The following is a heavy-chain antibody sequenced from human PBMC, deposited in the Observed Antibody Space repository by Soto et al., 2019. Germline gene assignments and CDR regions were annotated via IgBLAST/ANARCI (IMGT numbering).Heavy chain of an antibody. D-gene: IGHD2-8*01. V-gene: IGHV4-39*01. Sequence: SETLSLSCTVSGGSVSNSNYYWGWIRQSPGKGLEWIGSVYYRGRSYSKSSVKSRVTISVDTSKNQFSLNLNSVTASDTTVYFCVSQRTSVLTQAYFDYWGPGALVTVSS. CDR1: GGSVSNSNYY. CDR3: VSQRTSVLTQAYFDY. J-gene: IGHJ4*02. CDR2: VYYRGRS.